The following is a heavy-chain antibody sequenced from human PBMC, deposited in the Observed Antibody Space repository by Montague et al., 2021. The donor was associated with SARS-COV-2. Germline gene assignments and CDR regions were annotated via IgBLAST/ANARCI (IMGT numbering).Heavy chain of an antibody. J-gene: IGHJ6*02. V-gene: IGHV3-23*01. Sequence: SLRLSCAASGFTFSSYAMSWVRQAPGKGLEWVSAISGSGGSTYYADSVKGRFTISRDNSKNTLYLQMNSLRAEDTAVYYCAKDYRGIVAAGTYYYYGMDDWGQGTTVTVSS. CDR1: GFTFSSYA. CDR2: ISGSGGST. CDR3: AKDYRGIVAAGTYYYYGMDD. D-gene: IGHD6-13*01.